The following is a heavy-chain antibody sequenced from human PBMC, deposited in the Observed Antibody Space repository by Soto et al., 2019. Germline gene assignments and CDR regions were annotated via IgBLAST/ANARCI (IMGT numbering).Heavy chain of an antibody. CDR1: GFTFSSYA. V-gene: IGHV3-23*01. CDR2: ISGSGGST. CDR3: ARFLEWLFSGMDV. D-gene: IGHD3-3*01. Sequence: GSLRLSCAASGFTFSSYAMSWVRQAPGKGLEWVSAISGSGGSTYYADSVKGRFTISRDNSKNTLYLQMDSLRAEDTAVYYCARFLEWLFSGMDVWGQGTTVTVSS. J-gene: IGHJ6*02.